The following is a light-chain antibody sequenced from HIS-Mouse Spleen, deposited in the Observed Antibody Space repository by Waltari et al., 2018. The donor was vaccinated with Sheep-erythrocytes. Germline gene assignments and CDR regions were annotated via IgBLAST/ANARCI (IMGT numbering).Light chain of an antibody. V-gene: IGLV2-11*01. CDR1: SSDVGGYNY. J-gene: IGLJ1*01. Sequence: QSALTQPRSVSGSPGQSVTISCTGTSSDVGGYNYVSWYQQHPGKAPKLMIYDVSKRPSGVPDRFSGSKSGNTASLPISGLQAEDGAVYYCCSYAGSYNHVFATGTKVTVL. CDR3: CSYAGSYNHV. CDR2: DVS.